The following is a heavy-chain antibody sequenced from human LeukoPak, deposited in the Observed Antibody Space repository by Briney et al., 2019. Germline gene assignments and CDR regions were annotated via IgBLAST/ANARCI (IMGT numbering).Heavy chain of an antibody. CDR2: IYHSGST. V-gene: IGHV4-30-2*01. D-gene: IGHD2-2*01. J-gene: IGHJ5*02. CDR3: ARAAAMGGSNWFDP. Sequence: TSETLSLTCTVSGGSISSGGYYWSWIRQPPGKGLEWIGYIYHSGSTYYNPSLKSRVTISVDRSKNQFSLKLSSVTAADTAVYYCARAAAMGGSNWFDPWGQGTLVTVSS. CDR1: GGSISSGGYY.